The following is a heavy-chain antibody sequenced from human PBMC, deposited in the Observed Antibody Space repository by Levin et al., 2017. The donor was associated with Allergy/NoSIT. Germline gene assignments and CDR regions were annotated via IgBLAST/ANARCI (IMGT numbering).Heavy chain of an antibody. Sequence: KNGESLKISCQGSGYSFTSYWIAWVRQMPGKGLEWMGIIYPGDSDTRYSPSFQGQVTISADKSISTAYLQWSSLKASDTAMYYCARPARCLSGGSCYYYAMDVWGQGTTVTVSS. V-gene: IGHV5-51*01. J-gene: IGHJ6*02. D-gene: IGHD2-15*01. CDR1: GYSFTSYW. CDR2: IYPGDSDT. CDR3: ARPARCLSGGSCYYYAMDV.